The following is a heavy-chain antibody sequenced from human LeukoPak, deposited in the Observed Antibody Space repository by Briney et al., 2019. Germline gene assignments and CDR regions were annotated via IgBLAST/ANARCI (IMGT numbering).Heavy chain of an antibody. Sequence: GASVKVSCKASGYTFTGYYMHWVRQAPGQGLEWMGRINPNSGGTNYVQKSQGRVTMTMDTSISTAYMELSRLRSDDTAVYYCARAGSSSWYYGYWGQGTLVTVSS. D-gene: IGHD6-13*01. V-gene: IGHV1-2*06. CDR1: GYTFTGYY. CDR2: INPNSGGT. J-gene: IGHJ4*02. CDR3: ARAGSSSWYYGY.